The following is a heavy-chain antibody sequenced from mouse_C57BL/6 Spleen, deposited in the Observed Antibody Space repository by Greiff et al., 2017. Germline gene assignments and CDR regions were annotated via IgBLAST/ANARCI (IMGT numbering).Heavy chain of an antibody. J-gene: IGHJ2*01. V-gene: IGHV7-3*01. CDR3: ARYEYDVRKDYFNY. CDR1: GFSFTDYY. D-gene: IGHD2-14*01. Sequence: VMLVESGGGLVQPGGSLSLSCAASGFSFTDYYMSWVRQPPGKAFAWLGFIRNKANGHTTEYIASVKGRFTISRDNSQSILYLQMNALRAEDSATYYCARYEYDVRKDYFNYWGQGTTLTGSS. CDR2: IRNKANGHTT.